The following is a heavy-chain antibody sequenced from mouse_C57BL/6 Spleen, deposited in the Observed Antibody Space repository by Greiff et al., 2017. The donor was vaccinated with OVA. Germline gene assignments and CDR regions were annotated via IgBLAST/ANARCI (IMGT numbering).Heavy chain of an antibody. V-gene: IGHV1-75*01. CDR2: IFPGSGST. J-gene: IGHJ2*01. CDR1: GYTFTDYY. Sequence: QVQLQQSGPELVKPGASVKISCKASGYTFTDYYINWVKQRPGQGLEWIGWIFPGSGSTYYNEKFKGKATLTVDKSSSTAYMLLSSLTSEDSAVYFCARSGYGYGRAYYFDYWGQGTTLTVSS. CDR3: ARSGYGYGRAYYFDY. D-gene: IGHD2-2*01.